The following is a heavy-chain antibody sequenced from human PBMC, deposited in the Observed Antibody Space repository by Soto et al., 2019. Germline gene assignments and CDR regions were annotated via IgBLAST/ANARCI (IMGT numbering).Heavy chain of an antibody. J-gene: IGHJ5*02. D-gene: IGHD3-22*01. CDR1: GGSFSGYY. V-gene: IGHV4-34*01. CDR2: INHSGST. Sequence: NPSETLSLTCAVYGGSFSGYYWSWIRQPPGKGLEWIGEINHSGSTNYNPSLKSRVTISVDTSKNQFSLKLSSVTAADTAVYYCARRAYSYYYDSSGYYYRVGNWFDPWGQGTLVTVSS. CDR3: ARRAYSYYYDSSGYYYRVGNWFDP.